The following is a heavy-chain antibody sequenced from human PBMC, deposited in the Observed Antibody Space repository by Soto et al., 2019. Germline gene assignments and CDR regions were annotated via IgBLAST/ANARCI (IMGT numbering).Heavy chain of an antibody. V-gene: IGHV3-30*18. CDR1: GFTFSSYG. Sequence: GGSLRLSCAASGFTFSSYGMHWVRQAPGKGLEWVAVISYDGSNKYYADSVKGRFTISRDNSKNTLYLQMNSLRAEDTAVYYCAKAFHYYDSSGYYHGMDVWGQGTTVTVSS. CDR2: ISYDGSNK. J-gene: IGHJ6*02. CDR3: AKAFHYYDSSGYYHGMDV. D-gene: IGHD3-22*01.